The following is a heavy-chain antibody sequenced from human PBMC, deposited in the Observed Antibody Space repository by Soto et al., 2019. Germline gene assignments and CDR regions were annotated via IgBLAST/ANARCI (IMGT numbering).Heavy chain of an antibody. D-gene: IGHD2-21*01. CDR2: INPHSGGT. Sequence: YCKASGYTFTDYYMHWVRQAPGQGLEWMGWINPHSGGTNYAQKFQGRVTMTRDTSVTTAYMELSRLTSDDTAVYYCAIQEDAFDIRGQRTMVTVSS. CDR1: GYTFTDYY. CDR3: AIQEDAFDI. V-gene: IGHV1-2*02. J-gene: IGHJ3*02.